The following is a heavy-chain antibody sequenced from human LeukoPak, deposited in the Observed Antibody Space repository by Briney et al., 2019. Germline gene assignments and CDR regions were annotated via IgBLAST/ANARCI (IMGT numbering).Heavy chain of an antibody. V-gene: IGHV3-30-3*01. CDR3: ARLGGIVLVTGGSNWFDP. J-gene: IGHJ5*02. CDR2: ISYDGSNK. Sequence: GRSLRLSCAASGFTFSSYAMHWVRQAPGKGLEWVAVISYDGSNKYYADSVKGRFTISRDNSKNTLYLQMNSLRAEDTAVYYCARLGGIVLVTGGSNWFDPWGQGTLVTVSS. CDR1: GFTFSSYA. D-gene: IGHD2-21*02.